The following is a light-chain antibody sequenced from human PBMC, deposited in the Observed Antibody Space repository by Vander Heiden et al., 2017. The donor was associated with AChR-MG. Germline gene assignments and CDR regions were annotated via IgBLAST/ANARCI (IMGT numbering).Light chain of an antibody. V-gene: IGKV3-20*01. CDR2: GAS. Sequence: EIVLTQSPGTLSLSPGDTATLSCRASQSITSYYLAWYQQRPGQAPRLLIYGASSRAAGIPDRFSGSGSGTDFTLTTRGLEPEDFAVYFCQHYHTSPFTVGHGTTVDIQ. CDR1: QSITSYY. J-gene: IGKJ3*01. CDR3: QHYHTSPFT.